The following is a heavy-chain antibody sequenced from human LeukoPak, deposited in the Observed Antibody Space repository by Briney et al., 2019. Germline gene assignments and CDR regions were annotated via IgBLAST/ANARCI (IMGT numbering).Heavy chain of an antibody. CDR2: ISSGGST. V-gene: IGHV3-66*01. CDR1: GFIVSANY. Sequence: QPGGSLRLSCAASGFIVSANYMSWVRQAPGKGLEWVSFISSGGSTYYADSVKGRFTISRDNSKNTLYLQMNSLRAEDTALYYCARGGVATAYYYYAMDVWGQGTTVTVSS. J-gene: IGHJ6*02. D-gene: IGHD2-21*02. CDR3: ARGGVATAYYYYAMDV.